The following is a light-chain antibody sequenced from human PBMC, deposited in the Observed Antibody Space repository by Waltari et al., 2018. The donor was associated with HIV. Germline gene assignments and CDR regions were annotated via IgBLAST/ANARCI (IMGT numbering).Light chain of an antibody. CDR1: SSDVGGYNL. V-gene: IGLV2-23*02. Sequence: QSALTQPASVSGSPGPSITISCTGTSSDVGGYNLVSWYQQHPGKAPKLMIYEVSKRPSGVSNRSSGSKSGNTASLTISGLQAEDEADYYCCAYAGSTTYVIFGGGTKLTVL. J-gene: IGLJ2*01. CDR3: CAYAGSTTYVI. CDR2: EVS.